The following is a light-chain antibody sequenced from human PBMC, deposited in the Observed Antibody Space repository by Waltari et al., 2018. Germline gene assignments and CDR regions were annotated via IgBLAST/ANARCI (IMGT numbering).Light chain of an antibody. CDR1: QRVSRA. CDR2: VAS. Sequence: EIVLTQSPGTLSLSPGERATLSCRASQRVSRALAWYQQKPGQAPRLLIYVASNRATGIPDRFSGSGSGTDFSLTISSLEPEDFAVYYCQHYLRLPATFGQGTKVEIK. J-gene: IGKJ1*01. V-gene: IGKV3-20*01. CDR3: QHYLRLPAT.